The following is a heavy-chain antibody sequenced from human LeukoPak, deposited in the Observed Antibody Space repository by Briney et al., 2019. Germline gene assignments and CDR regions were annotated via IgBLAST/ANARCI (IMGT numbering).Heavy chain of an antibody. CDR3: IVFGDSNH. V-gene: IGHV3-53*01. D-gene: IGHD4-17*01. Sequence: GGSLRLSCAASGFTGSNNYMSWVRQAPGKGLEWVSAIHSSGGTYYADSVKGRFTISRDTSKNTLYPQINSLRVEDTAVYYCIVFGDSNHWGQGTLVTVSS. J-gene: IGHJ5*02. CDR1: GFTGSNNY. CDR2: IHSSGGT.